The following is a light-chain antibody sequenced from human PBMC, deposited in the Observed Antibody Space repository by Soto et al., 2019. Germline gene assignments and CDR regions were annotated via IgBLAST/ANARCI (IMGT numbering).Light chain of an antibody. CDR2: QGT. Sequence: QSALTQPASVSGSPGQSITISCTGTSSDVGIYNLVSWYQQRPGQAPKLMIYQGTEQPSGVSNRFSGSKSGNAASLTISALQAEDEADYYCCSYAGPSSVVFGGGTKLTVL. J-gene: IGLJ2*01. CDR3: CSYAGPSSVV. CDR1: SSDVGIYNL. V-gene: IGLV2-23*01.